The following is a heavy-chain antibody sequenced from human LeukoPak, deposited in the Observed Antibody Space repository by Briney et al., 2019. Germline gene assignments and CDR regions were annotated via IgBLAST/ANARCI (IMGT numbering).Heavy chain of an antibody. CDR1: GFTFSTYA. D-gene: IGHD2-21*02. CDR2: VSGSGGST. J-gene: IGHJ3*02. Sequence: GGSLRLSCAASGFTFSTYAMTWVRQAPGKGPEWVSAVSGSGGSTYYADSVKGRFTISRDNSKNTLYLQMNSLRAEDTAVYYCAKSGGGDYKGNAFDIWGQGTMVTVSS. CDR3: AKSGGGDYKGNAFDI. V-gene: IGHV3-23*01.